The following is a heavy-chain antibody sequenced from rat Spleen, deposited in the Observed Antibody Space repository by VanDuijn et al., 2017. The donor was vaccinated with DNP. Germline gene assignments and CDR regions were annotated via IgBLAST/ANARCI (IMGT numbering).Heavy chain of an antibody. J-gene: IGHJ2*01. V-gene: IGHV5-41*01. CDR1: GFTFSSYV. Sequence: EVQLVESGGGLVQPGSSLKVSCVASGFTFSSYVMHWFRQAPENGIEWLAFINTDSSNTHYAETVKGRFTIPRDNAKNTVDMQLRSLRSEDTAMYYCARERGHYRYFDYWGQGVMVTVSS. D-gene: IGHD1-1*01. CDR3: ARERGHYRYFDY. CDR2: INTDSSNT.